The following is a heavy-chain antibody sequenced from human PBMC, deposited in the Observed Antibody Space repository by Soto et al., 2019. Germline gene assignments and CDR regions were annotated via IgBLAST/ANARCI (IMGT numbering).Heavy chain of an antibody. Sequence: ASVKVSCKASGYTFTSYAMHWVRQAPGQRLEWMGRINAGNGNTKYSQKFQGRVTITRDTSASTAYMELSSLRSEDSAVYYCASAYCGGDCSNYYYGMDVWGQGTTVTVSS. CDR3: ASAYCGGDCSNYYYGMDV. CDR1: GYTFTSYA. D-gene: IGHD2-21*02. V-gene: IGHV1-3*01. J-gene: IGHJ6*02. CDR2: INAGNGNT.